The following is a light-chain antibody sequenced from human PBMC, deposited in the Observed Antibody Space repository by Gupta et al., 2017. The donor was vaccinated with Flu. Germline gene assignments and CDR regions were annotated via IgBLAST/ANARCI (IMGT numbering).Light chain of an antibody. V-gene: IGKV1-39*01. CDR1: QSISSY. CDR3: QQSDSTPIT. CDR2: AES. J-gene: IGKJ4*01. Sequence: DIQMTQSPSALSASVGDRVTITCRASQSISSYLHWYQQKPGKAPKLLLYAESRVQSGLPSRFSGSGSGTHLTLTISRRPPEDLVTYCCQQSDSTPITFGRGTKLEIK.